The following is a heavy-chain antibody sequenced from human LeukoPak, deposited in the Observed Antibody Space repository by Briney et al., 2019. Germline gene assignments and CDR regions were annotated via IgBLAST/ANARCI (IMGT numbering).Heavy chain of an antibody. CDR1: GFTFSSYS. Sequence: PGGSLRLSCAASGFTFSSYSMNWVRQAPGKGLEWVSSISSSSSYIYYADSVKGRFTISRDNAKNSLYLQMNSLRAEDTAVYYCARDWSSSPYDAFDIWGQGTMVTVSS. D-gene: IGHD6-13*01. J-gene: IGHJ3*02. CDR3: ARDWSSSPYDAFDI. CDR2: ISSSSSYI. V-gene: IGHV3-21*01.